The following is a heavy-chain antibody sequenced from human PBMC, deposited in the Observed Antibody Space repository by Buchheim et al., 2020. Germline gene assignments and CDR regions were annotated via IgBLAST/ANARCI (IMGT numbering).Heavy chain of an antibody. Sequence: QVQLQESGPGLVKPSQTLSLTCTVSGGSISSGSYYWSWIRQPAGKGLEWIGHIYPSGSTNYNPSPKGRVTISVDTSKNQFSLKLRSVTAADTAVYYCARGEMATIGDYFGSWGQGTL. D-gene: IGHD5-24*01. CDR3: ARGEMATIGDYFGS. V-gene: IGHV4-61*02. CDR1: GGSISSGSYY. CDR2: IYPSGST. J-gene: IGHJ4*02.